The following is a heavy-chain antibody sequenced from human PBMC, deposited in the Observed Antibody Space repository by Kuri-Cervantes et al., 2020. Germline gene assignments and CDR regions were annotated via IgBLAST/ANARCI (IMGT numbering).Heavy chain of an antibody. CDR3: ARDALNPGIAAAENWLDP. CDR2: IWYGGSNK. J-gene: IGHJ5*02. D-gene: IGHD6-13*01. Sequence: GESLKISCAASGFTFSSYGMHWVRQAPGKGLEWVAVIWYGGSNKYYADSVKGRFTISRDNSKNTLYLQMNSLRAEDTAVYYCARDALNPGIAAAENWLDPWGQGTLVTVSS. V-gene: IGHV3-33*01. CDR1: GFTFSSYG.